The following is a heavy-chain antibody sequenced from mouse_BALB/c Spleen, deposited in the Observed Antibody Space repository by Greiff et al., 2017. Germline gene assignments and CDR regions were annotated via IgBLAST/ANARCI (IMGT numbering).Heavy chain of an antibody. J-gene: IGHJ3*01. CDR2: INPSTGYT. CDR3: ARRGRQAWFAY. V-gene: IGHV1-7*01. D-gene: IGHD3-2*02. CDR1: GYTFTSYW. Sequence: VQRVESGAELAKPGASVKMSCKASGYTFTSYWMHWVKQRPGQGLEWIGYINPSTGYTEYNQKFKDKATLTADKSSSTAYMQLSSLTSEDSAVYYCARRGRQAWFAYWGQGTLVTVSA.